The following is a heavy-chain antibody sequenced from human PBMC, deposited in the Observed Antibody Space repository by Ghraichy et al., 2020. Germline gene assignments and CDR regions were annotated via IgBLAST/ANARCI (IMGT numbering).Heavy chain of an antibody. CDR3: ARVPSNSPAT. V-gene: IGHV4-59*01. Sequence: SQTLSLTCTISGGSISSFYWSWSRHAPGQGLEWIGYIDYSGYTNYTPSLRGRVTISADTSKNQISLKLASVTSADTAVYYCARVPSNSPATWGQGTLVTVSS. CDR1: GGSISSFY. J-gene: IGHJ5*02. D-gene: IGHD4-23*01. CDR2: IDYSGYT.